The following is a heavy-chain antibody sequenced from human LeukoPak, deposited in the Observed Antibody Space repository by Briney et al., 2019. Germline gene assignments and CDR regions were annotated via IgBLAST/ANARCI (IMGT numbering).Heavy chain of an antibody. CDR3: ARGRGYSNGWFEADDY. CDR2: MNPNSGDT. J-gene: IGHJ4*02. D-gene: IGHD6-19*01. Sequence: ASVKVSCKASGYPFISYDINWVRQATGQGLEWMGWMNPNSGDTGYAQRFQGRVAMARNTSISTAYREVSSLRSKDTAMNFCARGRGYSNGWFEADDYWGQGTLVTASS. V-gene: IGHV1-8*01. CDR1: GYPFISYD.